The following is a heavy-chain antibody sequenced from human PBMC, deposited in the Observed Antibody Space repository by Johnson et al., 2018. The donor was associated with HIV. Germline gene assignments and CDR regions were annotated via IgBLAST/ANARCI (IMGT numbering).Heavy chain of an antibody. CDR1: GFIVSSNY. D-gene: IGHD6-13*01. CDR2: IYSGGST. V-gene: IGHV3-66*01. J-gene: IGHJ3*01. Sequence: MQLVESGGGAVQPGGSLRLFCAASGFIVSSNYMRWVRQAPGKGLEWVSVIYSGGSTYYADSVRGRFTISRDNSKNTLYLQMSSLRAEDTAMYYCARDGESQQLPLGDAFDVWGQGTMVTVSS. CDR3: ARDGESQQLPLGDAFDV.